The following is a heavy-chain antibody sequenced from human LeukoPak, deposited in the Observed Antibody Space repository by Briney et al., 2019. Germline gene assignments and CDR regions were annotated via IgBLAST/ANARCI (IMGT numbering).Heavy chain of an antibody. CDR1: GESFRGYY. CDR3: ARGSYGSSEWLRLRNWFDP. V-gene: IGHV4-34*01. Sequence: PSETLSLTCAVYGESFRGYYWSWIREPPGKGLEGIGEINHSGSTNYNPSLKSRVTISVDTSKNQFSLKLSCVTAADTAVYYCARGSYGSSEWLRLRNWFDPWGQGTLVTVSS. D-gene: IGHD6-13*01. CDR2: INHSGST. J-gene: IGHJ5*02.